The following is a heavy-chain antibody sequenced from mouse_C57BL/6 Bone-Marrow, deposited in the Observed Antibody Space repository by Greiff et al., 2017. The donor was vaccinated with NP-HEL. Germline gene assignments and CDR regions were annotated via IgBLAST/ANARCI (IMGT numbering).Heavy chain of an antibody. Sequence: EVQLQQSGAELVRPGASVKLSCTASGFTITDDYMHWVKQRPGQGLEWIGWIDPENGDTEYASKFQGKATITADTSSNTAYLQLSSLTSEDTAVYYCSNFWFAYWGQGTLVTVSA. J-gene: IGHJ3*01. CDR2: IDPENGDT. CDR3: SNFWFAY. CDR1: GFTITDDY. V-gene: IGHV14-4*01.